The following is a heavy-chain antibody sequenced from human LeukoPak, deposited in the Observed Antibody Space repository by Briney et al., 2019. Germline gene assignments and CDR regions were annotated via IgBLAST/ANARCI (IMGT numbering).Heavy chain of an antibody. CDR3: ARDPDDGSGYPHPYFDY. Sequence: GGSLRLSCAASGFTFSSYEMNWVRQAPGKGLEWVSYISSSGSTIYYADSVKGRFTISRDNAKNSLYLQMNSLRAEDTAVYYCARDPDDGSGYPHPYFDYWGQGTPVTVSS. D-gene: IGHD3-22*01. CDR1: GFTFSSYE. V-gene: IGHV3-48*03. J-gene: IGHJ4*02. CDR2: ISSSGSTI.